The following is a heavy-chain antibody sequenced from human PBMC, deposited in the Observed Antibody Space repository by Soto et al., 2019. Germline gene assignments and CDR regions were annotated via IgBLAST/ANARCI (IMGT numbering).Heavy chain of an antibody. V-gene: IGHV4-39*01. D-gene: IGHD5-18*01. CDR3: ARHAYTAMVFDY. J-gene: IGHJ4*02. CDR1: GGSISSSSYY. CDR2: IYYSGST. Sequence: SETLSLTCTVSGGSISSSSYYWGWIRQPPGKGLEWIGSIYYSGSTYYNPSLKSRVTISVDTSKNQFSLELSSVTAADTAVYYCARHAYTAMVFDYWGQGTLVTVSS.